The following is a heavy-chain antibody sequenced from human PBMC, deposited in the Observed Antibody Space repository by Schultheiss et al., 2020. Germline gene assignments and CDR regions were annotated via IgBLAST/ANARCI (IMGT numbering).Heavy chain of an antibody. Sequence: ETLSLTCTVSGGSISSSSYYWGWIRQPPGKGLEWIGSIYTSGSTNYNPSLKSRVTISVDTSKNQFSLQLNSVTPEDTAVYYCARARYSPASFDYWGQGTLVTVSS. V-gene: IGHV4-39*07. CDR1: GGSISSSSYY. J-gene: IGHJ4*02. D-gene: IGHD2-21*01. CDR3: ARARYSPASFDY. CDR2: IYTSGST.